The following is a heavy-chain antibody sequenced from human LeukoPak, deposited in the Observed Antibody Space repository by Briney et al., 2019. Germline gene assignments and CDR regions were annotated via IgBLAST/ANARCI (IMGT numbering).Heavy chain of an antibody. CDR2: IYYSGST. CDR1: GGSISSYY. V-gene: IGHV4-59*01. CDR3: ARGSMVRGKYDY. Sequence: SETLSLTCTVSGGSISSYYWSWIRQPPGKGLEWIGYIYYSGSTNYNPSLKSRVTISVDTSKNQFSLKLSSVTAVDTAVYYCARGSMVRGKYDYWGQGTLVTVSS. J-gene: IGHJ4*02. D-gene: IGHD3-10*01.